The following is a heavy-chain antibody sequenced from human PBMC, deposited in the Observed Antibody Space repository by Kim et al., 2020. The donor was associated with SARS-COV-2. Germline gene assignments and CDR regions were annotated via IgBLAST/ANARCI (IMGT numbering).Heavy chain of an antibody. Sequence: TTYAQRFQGRVTMTRDTSTSTVYRELSSLRSDDTAVYYCARSYGRGAFDIWGQGTMVTVSS. V-gene: IGHV1-46*01. J-gene: IGHJ3*02. CDR3: ARSYGRGAFDI. CDR2: T. D-gene: IGHD1-26*01.